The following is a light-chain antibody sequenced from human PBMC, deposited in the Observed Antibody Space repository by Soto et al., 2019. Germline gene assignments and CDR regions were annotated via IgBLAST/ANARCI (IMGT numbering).Light chain of an antibody. CDR3: HQYNYWPQT. CDR2: GAS. Sequence: EMGMMQSPATLSVSPWERDTLSCRASQSVSSNLAWYQQKPGQAPRLLIYGASTRATGIPARFGGSGSGTELTITISSLQSEDFAVYYCHQYNYWPQTFGQGTKVDIK. J-gene: IGKJ1*01. CDR1: QSVSSN. V-gene: IGKV3-15*01.